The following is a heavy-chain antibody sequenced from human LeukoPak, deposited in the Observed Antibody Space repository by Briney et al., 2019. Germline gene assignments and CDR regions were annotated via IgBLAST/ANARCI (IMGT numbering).Heavy chain of an antibody. CDR2: INHSGST. CDR3: ARGQGEAALNLFDP. J-gene: IGHJ5*02. V-gene: IGHV4-34*01. D-gene: IGHD2-15*01. CDR1: GGSFSGYY. Sequence: SETLSLTCAVYGGSFSGYYWSWIRQPPGKGLEWIGEINHSGSTNYNPSLKSRVTISVDTAKNQFSLQLSSVTAADTAVYYCARGQGEAALNLFDPRGQGTLVTVSS.